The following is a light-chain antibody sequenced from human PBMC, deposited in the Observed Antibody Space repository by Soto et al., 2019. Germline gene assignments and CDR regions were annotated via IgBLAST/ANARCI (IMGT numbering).Light chain of an antibody. J-gene: IGLJ2*01. Sequence: QSVLTQPPSASGAPGQRVTISCSGSSSNIGSNTVNWYQQLPGTAPKPLIYTNDQRPSGVPDRFSGSKSGTSASLAISGLQSEDGADYYCAAWDDSLNGRVFGGGTKLTVL. CDR2: TND. V-gene: IGLV1-44*01. CDR3: AAWDDSLNGRV. CDR1: SSNIGSNT.